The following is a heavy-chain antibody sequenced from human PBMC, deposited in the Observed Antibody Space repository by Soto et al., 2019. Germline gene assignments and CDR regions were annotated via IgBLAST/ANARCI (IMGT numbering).Heavy chain of an antibody. J-gene: IGHJ6*02. D-gene: IGHD6-13*01. CDR2: IWYDGSNK. CDR1: GFTFSSYG. V-gene: IGHV3-33*01. Sequence: GGSLRLSCAASGFTFSSYGMHWVRQAPGKGLEWVAVIWYDGSNKYYADSVKGRFTISRDNSKNTLYLQMNSLRAEDTAVYYCARETAAAGYYGMDVWGQGTTVTVSS. CDR3: ARETAAAGYYGMDV.